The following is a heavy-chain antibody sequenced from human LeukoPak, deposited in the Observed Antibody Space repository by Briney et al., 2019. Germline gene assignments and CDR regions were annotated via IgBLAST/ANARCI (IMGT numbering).Heavy chain of an antibody. CDR1: GYTFTSYY. Sequence: ASVKVSCKASGYTFTSYYMHWVRQAPGQGLEWMGWINPDSGGTNYAQKFQGRVTMTRDTSISTAYMELSRLKSDDTAVYYCARRGRESLFTYYYMDVWGKGTTVTVSS. D-gene: IGHD3-10*01. CDR2: INPDSGGT. V-gene: IGHV1-2*02. CDR3: ARRGRESLFTYYYMDV. J-gene: IGHJ6*03.